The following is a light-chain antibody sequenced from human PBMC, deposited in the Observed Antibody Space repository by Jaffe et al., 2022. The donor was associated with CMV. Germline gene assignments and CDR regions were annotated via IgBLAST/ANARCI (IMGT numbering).Light chain of an antibody. V-gene: IGKV3-15*01. Sequence: EIVMTQSPATLSVSPGERATLSCRASQSVSSDLAWYQQKSGQAPRLLIYDASIRATAIPARFSGSGSGTQFTLTISSLQSEDFATYYCQQYNSGPPHTFGQGTKLEIE. CDR3: QQYNSGPPHT. J-gene: IGKJ2*01. CDR1: QSVSSD. CDR2: DAS.